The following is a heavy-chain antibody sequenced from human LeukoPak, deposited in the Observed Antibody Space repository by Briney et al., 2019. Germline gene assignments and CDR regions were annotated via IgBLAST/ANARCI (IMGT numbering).Heavy chain of an antibody. Sequence: GGSLRLSCAASGFTFSSYGMHWVRQAPGKGLEWVAVISDDGSNKHYADSVKGRFTISRDNSKNTLYLQMNSLRAEDTAVYYCAKVKNPPNDYGDYHAFDIWGQGTMVTVSS. V-gene: IGHV3-30*18. D-gene: IGHD4-17*01. CDR2: ISDDGSNK. J-gene: IGHJ3*02. CDR3: AKVKNPPNDYGDYHAFDI. CDR1: GFTFSSYG.